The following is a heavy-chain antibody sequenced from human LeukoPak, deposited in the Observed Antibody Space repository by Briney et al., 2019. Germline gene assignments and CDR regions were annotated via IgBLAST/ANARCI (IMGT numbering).Heavy chain of an antibody. CDR3: AKGAVSSWYGSTFDY. J-gene: IGHJ4*02. CDR2: ISYDGSNK. V-gene: IGHV3-30*18. Sequence: GRSLRLSCAASGFTFSSYGMHWVRQAPGKGLEWVAVISYDGSNKYYADSVKGRFTISRDNSKNTLYLQMNSLRAEDTAVYYCAKGAVSSWYGSTFDYWGQGTLVTVPS. CDR1: GFTFSSYG. D-gene: IGHD6-13*01.